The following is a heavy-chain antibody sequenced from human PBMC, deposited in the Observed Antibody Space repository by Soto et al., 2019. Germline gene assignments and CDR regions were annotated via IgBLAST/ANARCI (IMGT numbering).Heavy chain of an antibody. CDR3: ARGPRAILTGYYVFDY. D-gene: IGHD3-9*01. V-gene: IGHV4-34*01. CDR1: GGHFSGYS. Sequence: SETLSLTCAVYGGHFSGYSWTWIRQPPGKGLEWIGEFGHSGSTNYNPSLKSRVTISVDTSKNQFSLNLTSVTAADTAVYYCARGPRAILTGYYVFDYWGQGTLVTVSS. J-gene: IGHJ4*02. CDR2: FGHSGST.